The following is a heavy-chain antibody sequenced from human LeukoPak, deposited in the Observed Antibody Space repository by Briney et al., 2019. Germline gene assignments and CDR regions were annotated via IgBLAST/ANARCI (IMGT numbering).Heavy chain of an antibody. J-gene: IGHJ6*03. CDR1: GYTCTGYY. D-gene: IGHD3-9*01. Sequence: GASVKVSCKASGYTCTGYYMHWVRQAPGQGLEWMGRINPNSRGTKYAQKFQGRVTMTRDTSISTAYMELSRLRSDDTAVYYCAGSYFDWSDPAPYYYYYMDVWGKGTTVTVSS. CDR3: AGSYFDWSDPAPYYYYYMDV. CDR2: INPNSRGT. V-gene: IGHV1-2*06.